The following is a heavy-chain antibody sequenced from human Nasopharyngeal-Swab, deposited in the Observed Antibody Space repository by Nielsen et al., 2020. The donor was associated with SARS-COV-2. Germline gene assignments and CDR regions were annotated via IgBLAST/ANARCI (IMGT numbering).Heavy chain of an antibody. Sequence: SVKVSCKASGGTFSSYAISWVRQAPAQGLEWMGGIVPMFGTAKYAQNFQGRVTITADESTTTAYMELTSLRSEDTAVYYCARAKSLHTEYNCFDPWGQGTLVTVSS. D-gene: IGHD3-10*01. CDR2: IVPMFGTA. J-gene: IGHJ5*02. CDR1: GGTFSSYA. CDR3: ARAKSLHTEYNCFDP. V-gene: IGHV1-69*13.